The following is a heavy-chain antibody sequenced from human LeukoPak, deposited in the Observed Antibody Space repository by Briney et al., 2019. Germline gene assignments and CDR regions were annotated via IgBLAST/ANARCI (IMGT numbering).Heavy chain of an antibody. V-gene: IGHV3-23*01. J-gene: IGHJ5*02. D-gene: IGHD3-22*01. CDR2: ISNDGGGT. CDR1: GFIFNNFG. Sequence: GGSLRLSCPASGFIFNNFGLMWVRPAPGKGLKWVSAISNDGGGTTYADFVKVRFTISRDNSKNTLFLQMNSVRAEDTALYYCAKGSSGYFADLWGQGTLVTVSS. CDR3: AKGSSGYFADL.